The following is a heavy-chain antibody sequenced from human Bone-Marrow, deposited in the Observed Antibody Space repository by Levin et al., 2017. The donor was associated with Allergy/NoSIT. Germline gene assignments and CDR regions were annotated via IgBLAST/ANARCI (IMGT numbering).Heavy chain of an antibody. J-gene: IGHJ4*02. CDR1: GFSFSSHA. CDR3: ARDTSAGGSGWGSLDY. CDR2: ISYEGSNK. V-gene: IGHV3-30*01. Sequence: GGSLRLSCAASGFSFSSHALNWVRQAPGKGLEWVAVISYEGSNKFSADSVKGRFTISRDNSKNTLYLQMTSLRPEDTAVYYRARDTSAGGSGWGSLDYWGQGTLVTVSS. D-gene: IGHD6-19*01.